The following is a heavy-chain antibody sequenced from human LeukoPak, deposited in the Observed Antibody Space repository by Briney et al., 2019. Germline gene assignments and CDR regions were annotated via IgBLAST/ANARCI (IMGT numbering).Heavy chain of an antibody. Sequence: GESLKISCKGSGYSFTSYWIGWVRQMPGKGLEWMGIIYPGDSDTRYSPSFQGQVTISADKSISTAYLQWSSLKASDTAMYYCARVLMVRGVFDAFDIWGQGTMVTVSP. CDR3: ARVLMVRGVFDAFDI. D-gene: IGHD3-10*01. CDR1: GYSFTSYW. J-gene: IGHJ3*02. CDR2: IYPGDSDT. V-gene: IGHV5-51*01.